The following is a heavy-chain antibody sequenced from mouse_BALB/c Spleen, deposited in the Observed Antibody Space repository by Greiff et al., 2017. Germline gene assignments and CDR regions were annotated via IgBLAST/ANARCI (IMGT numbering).Heavy chain of an antibody. CDR2: ISYDGSN. J-gene: IGHJ2*01. CDR3: ASDDYGGFDY. CDR1: GYSITSGYY. D-gene: IGHD2-4*01. V-gene: IGHV3-6*02. Sequence: EVHLVESGPGLVKPSQSLSLTCSVTGYSITSGYYWNWIRQFPGNKLEWMGYISYDGSNNYNPSLKNRISITRDTSKNQFFLKLNSVTTEDTATYYCASDDYGGFDYWGQGTTLTVSS.